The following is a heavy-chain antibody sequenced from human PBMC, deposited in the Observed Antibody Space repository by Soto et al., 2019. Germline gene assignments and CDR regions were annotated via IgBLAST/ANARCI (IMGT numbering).Heavy chain of an antibody. D-gene: IGHD4-17*01. CDR2: ISAYSGDT. Sequence: QVQLVQSGAEVKKPGASVKVSCKASGYTFTGYSVGWVRQAPRQGLEWMGWISAYSGDTYYAQRFQDRLTMTTDASTSTAYMELTSLRSDDTAVYYCARPSGSYGDYAWSLKYWGQGTLVTVSS. V-gene: IGHV1-18*01. CDR1: GYTFTGYS. J-gene: IGHJ4*02. CDR3: ARPSGSYGDYAWSLKY.